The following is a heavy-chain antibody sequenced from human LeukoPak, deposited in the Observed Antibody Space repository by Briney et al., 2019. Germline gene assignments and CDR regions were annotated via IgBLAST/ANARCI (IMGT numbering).Heavy chain of an antibody. J-gene: IGHJ6*04. CDR1: GFTFSSYE. V-gene: IGHV3-48*03. D-gene: IGHD3-9*01. CDR2: ISSSGSTI. Sequence: GGSLRLSCAASGFTFSSYEMNWVRQAPGKGLEWVSYISSSGSTIYYADSVKGRFTISRDNAKHSLYLQMNSLRAEDTAVYYCARASLRYFDWLLGTGMDVWGKGTTVTVSS. CDR3: ARASLRYFDWLLGTGMDV.